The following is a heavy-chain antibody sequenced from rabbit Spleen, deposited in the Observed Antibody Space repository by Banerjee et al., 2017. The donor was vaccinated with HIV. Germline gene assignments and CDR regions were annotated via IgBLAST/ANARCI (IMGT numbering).Heavy chain of an antibody. Sequence: QEQLVESGGDLVQPEGSLTLTCKVSGFDFSTDAMCWVRQAPGKGPEWIACIYNGDGSTHYASWVNGRFTISKSSSTTVTLQMTSLTGADPATEFCARDLADWNSGSYAFNLWGQGTLVTVS. J-gene: IGHJ4*01. CDR2: IYNGDGST. CDR1: GFDFSTDA. D-gene: IGHD1-1*01. CDR3: ARDLADWNSGSYAFNL. V-gene: IGHV1S47*01.